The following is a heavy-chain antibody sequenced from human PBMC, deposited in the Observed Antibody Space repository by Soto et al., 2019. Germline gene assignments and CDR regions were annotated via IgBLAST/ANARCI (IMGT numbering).Heavy chain of an antibody. J-gene: IGHJ6*02. CDR1: GGAIRRYY. D-gene: IGHD3-16*01. Sequence: GNLLLTCSVSGGAIRRYYWSWFRQPPGQGLEWIGYIYYGGSTNYNPSLKSRVTISVDTSKNQFSLKLSSVTAADTAVYYCARAQAPYYVGFCGYRTLYYAYGRAVWGQGTTVTV. V-gene: IGHV4-59*01. CDR2: IYYGGST. CDR3: ARAQAPYYVGFCGYRTLYYAYGRAV.